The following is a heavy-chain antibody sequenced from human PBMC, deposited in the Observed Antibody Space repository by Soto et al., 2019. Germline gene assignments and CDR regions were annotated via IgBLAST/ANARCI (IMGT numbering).Heavy chain of an antibody. Sequence: RASVKVSCKASGYTFTGYYMHWVRQAPGQGLEWMGWINPNSGGTNYAQKFQGRVTMTRDTSISTAYMELSRLRSDDTAVYYCARDPWVAGDAFDICGPGTILTVSS. J-gene: IGHJ3*02. D-gene: IGHD2-15*01. CDR1: GYTFTGYY. CDR2: INPNSGGT. V-gene: IGHV1-2*02. CDR3: ARDPWVAGDAFDI.